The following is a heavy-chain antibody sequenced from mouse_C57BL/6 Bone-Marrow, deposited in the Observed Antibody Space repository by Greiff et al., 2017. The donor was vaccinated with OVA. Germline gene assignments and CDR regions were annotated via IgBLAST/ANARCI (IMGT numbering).Heavy chain of an antibody. V-gene: IGHV5-4*01. Sequence: EVKLMESGGGLVKPGGSLKLSCAASGFTFSSYAMSWVRQTPEKRLEWVATISDGGSYTYYPDNVKGRFTITRANAKNYLYLQMSHLKSVDTAMYYCAREDGNYFASFAYWGQGTLVTVSA. J-gene: IGHJ3*01. D-gene: IGHD2-1*01. CDR2: ISDGGSYT. CDR3: AREDGNYFASFAY. CDR1: GFTFSSYA.